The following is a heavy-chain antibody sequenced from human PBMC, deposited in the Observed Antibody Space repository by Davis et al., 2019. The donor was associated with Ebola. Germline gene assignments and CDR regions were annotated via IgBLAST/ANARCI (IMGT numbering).Heavy chain of an antibody. CDR2: IKTDGSEE. D-gene: IGHD3-3*01. V-gene: IGHV3-7*01. CDR3: ARWGLRGNYDSWSGSDYYFDY. J-gene: IGHJ4*02. Sequence: GGSLRLSCAASGFTFSTYWMSWVHQAPGKGLEWVANIKTDGSEEHYVDSVKGRFTMSRDNAKNSLYLQLDSLRDEDTAVYYCARWGLRGNYDSWSGSDYYFDYWGQGTLVIVSS. CDR1: GFTFSTYW.